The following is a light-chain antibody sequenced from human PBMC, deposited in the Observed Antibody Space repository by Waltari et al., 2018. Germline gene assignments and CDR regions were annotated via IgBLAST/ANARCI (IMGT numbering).Light chain of an antibody. CDR3: QHYVRLPGT. J-gene: IGKJ1*01. CDR2: GTS. CDR1: QSVGRT. Sequence: DIVLTQSPGTLYLSPGERTTLFCRASQSVGRTLAWYQQKPGQAPRLLIYGTSSRATDIPDRVSGSGSGTDFSLTINRLEPEDFAVYYCQHYVRLPGTFGQGTKVEIK. V-gene: IGKV3-20*01.